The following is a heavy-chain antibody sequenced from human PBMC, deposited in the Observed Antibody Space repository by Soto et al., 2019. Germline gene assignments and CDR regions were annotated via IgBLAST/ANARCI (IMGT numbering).Heavy chain of an antibody. CDR3: ARGYSYGYCWFDP. CDR1: GVTFGSFA. D-gene: IGHD5-18*01. Sequence: GGSLRLSCASSGVTFGSFAVHLVRQAPGKGLEWVAVISYDGSNKYYADSVKGRFTISRDNSKNTLYLQMNSLRAEDTAVYYCARGYSYGYCWFDPWVQGTLVTVSS. J-gene: IGHJ5*02. CDR2: ISYDGSNK. V-gene: IGHV3-30-3*01.